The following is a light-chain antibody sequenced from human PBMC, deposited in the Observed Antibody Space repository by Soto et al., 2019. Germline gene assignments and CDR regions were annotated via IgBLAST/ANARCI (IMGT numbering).Light chain of an antibody. V-gene: IGLV2-23*01. CDR1: SSDVGTYNL. Sequence: QSALTQPASVSGSPGQSITISCTGTSSDVGTYNLVSWYQQHPGTAPKLIIYDATKRPSGVPDRFSGSKSGNTASLTISGLQAEDEADYYCCSYGRSPTFVEFGGGTKLTVL. CDR3: CSYGRSPTFVE. J-gene: IGLJ2*01. CDR2: DAT.